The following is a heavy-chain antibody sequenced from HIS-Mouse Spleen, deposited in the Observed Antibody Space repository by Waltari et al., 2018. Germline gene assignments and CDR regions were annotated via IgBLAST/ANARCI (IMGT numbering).Heavy chain of an antibody. CDR3: ARDYGDNWFDP. D-gene: IGHD4-17*01. J-gene: IGHJ5*02. Sequence: QLQLQESGPGLVKPSETLSLTCTVSGGSISSSSYYWGWIRQPPGKGLEWIGSIYYSGSTYYNPSLKSRVTISVDTSKNQFSLKLSSVTAAYTAVYYCARDYGDNWFDPWGQGTLVTVSS. CDR1: GGSISSSSYY. CDR2: IYYSGST. V-gene: IGHV4-39*07.